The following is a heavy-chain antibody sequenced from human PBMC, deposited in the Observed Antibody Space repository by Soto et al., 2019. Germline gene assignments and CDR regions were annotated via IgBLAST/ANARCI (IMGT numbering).Heavy chain of an antibody. CDR1: GFTFSSYS. V-gene: IGHV3-21*01. Sequence: GGSLRLSCAASGFTFSSYSMNWVRQAPGKGLEWVSSISSSSSYIYYADSVKGRFTISRDNAKNSLYLQMNSLRAEDTAVYYCARDDYSNYGVPHYYYYGMDVWGQGTTVTVSS. J-gene: IGHJ6*02. D-gene: IGHD4-4*01. CDR2: ISSSSSYI. CDR3: ARDDYSNYGVPHYYYYGMDV.